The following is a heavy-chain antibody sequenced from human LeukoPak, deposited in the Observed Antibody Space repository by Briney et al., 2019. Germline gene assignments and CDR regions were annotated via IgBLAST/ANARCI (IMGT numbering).Heavy chain of an antibody. D-gene: IGHD6-19*01. CDR1: GYTFTSHC. V-gene: IGHV1-46*01. Sequence: GASVKVSCKASGYTFTSHCIHWVRQAPGQGLEWMGLIHTSDGVTTYAQNFQGRVTVTRDTSTSTVFMELSSLRSEDTAVYYCARDNIGSSGWTGLGYWGQGTLVTVSS. CDR2: IHTSDGVT. J-gene: IGHJ4*02. CDR3: ARDNIGSSGWTGLGY.